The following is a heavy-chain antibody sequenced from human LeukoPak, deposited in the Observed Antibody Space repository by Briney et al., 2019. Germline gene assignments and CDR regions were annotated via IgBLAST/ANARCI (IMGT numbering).Heavy chain of an antibody. CDR3: ARAGDYDNLGWFDP. V-gene: IGHV4-30-4*01. J-gene: IGHJ5*02. CDR2: IYYSGST. Sequence: PSETLSLTCTVSGGSISSGDYYWSWIRQHPGKGLEWIGYIYYSGSTYYNPSLKSRVTISVDTSKNQFSLKLSSVTAADTAVYYCARAGDYDNLGWFDPWGQGTLVTVSS. D-gene: IGHD4-17*01. CDR1: GGSISSGDYY.